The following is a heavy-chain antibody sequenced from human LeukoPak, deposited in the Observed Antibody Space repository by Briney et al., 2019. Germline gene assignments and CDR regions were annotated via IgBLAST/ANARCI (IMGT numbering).Heavy chain of an antibody. CDR3: ARAYCSGGSCPSHFDY. Sequence: GGSLRLSCAASGFTFSSYSMNWVRQAPGKGLEWVSSISSSSSYIYYADSVKGRFTISRGNAKNSLYLQMNSLRAEDTAVYYCARAYCSGGSCPSHFDYWGQGTLVTVSS. V-gene: IGHV3-21*01. CDR2: ISSSSSYI. J-gene: IGHJ4*02. D-gene: IGHD2-15*01. CDR1: GFTFSSYS.